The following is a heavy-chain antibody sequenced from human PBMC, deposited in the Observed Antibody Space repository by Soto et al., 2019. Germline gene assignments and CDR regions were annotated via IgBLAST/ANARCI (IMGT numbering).Heavy chain of an antibody. V-gene: IGHV3-23*01. D-gene: IGHD1-1*01. CDR3: AKDQVSLEPFPLYDLNWFDP. CDR2: ISGSGGST. CDR1: GFTFSSYA. J-gene: IGHJ5*02. Sequence: GGSLRLSCAASGFTFSSYAMSWVRQAPGKGLEWVSAISGSGGSTYYADSVKGRFTISRDNSKNTLYLQMNSLRAEDTAVYYCAKDQVSLEPFPLYDLNWFDPWGQGTLVTVSS.